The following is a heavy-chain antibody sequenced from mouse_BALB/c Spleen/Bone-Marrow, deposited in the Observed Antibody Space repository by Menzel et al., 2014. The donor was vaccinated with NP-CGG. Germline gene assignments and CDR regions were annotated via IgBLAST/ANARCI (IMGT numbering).Heavy chain of an antibody. V-gene: IGHV1-84*02. CDR2: IYPGSGNT. J-gene: IGHJ2*01. CDR1: GYTFTDYY. CDR3: ARENYGSSYYFDY. Sequence: VQLQQSGPELVKPGASVKISCKASGYTFTDYYINWVKQKPGQGLKWIGWIYPGSGNTKYNEKFKGKATLTVDTSSSTAYMQLSSLTSEDTAVYFCARENYGSSYYFDYWGQGTTLTVSS. D-gene: IGHD1-1*01.